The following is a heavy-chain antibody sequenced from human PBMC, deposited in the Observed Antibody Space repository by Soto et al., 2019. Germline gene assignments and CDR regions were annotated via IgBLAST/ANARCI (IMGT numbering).Heavy chain of an antibody. CDR2: IIPIFGTA. CDR3: AREVYYYDSSGYYYFDY. CDR1: GGTFSSYA. Sequence: QVQLVQSGAEVKKPGSSVKVSCKASGGTFSSYAISWVRQAPGQGLEWMGGIIPIFGTANYAQKFQGRVTITADESTSTAYMEPSSLRSEDTAVYYCAREVYYYDSSGYYYFDYWGQGTLVTVSS. D-gene: IGHD3-22*01. V-gene: IGHV1-69*01. J-gene: IGHJ4*02.